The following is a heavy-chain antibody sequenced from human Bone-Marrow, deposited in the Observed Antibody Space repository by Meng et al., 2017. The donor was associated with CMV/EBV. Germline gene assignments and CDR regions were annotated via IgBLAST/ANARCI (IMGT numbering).Heavy chain of an antibody. Sequence: SETLSPTCAVYGGSFSGYYWSWIRQPPGKGLEWIGEINHSGSTNYNPSLKSRVTISVDTSKNQFSLKLSSVTAADTAVYYCARAYDFWSGSRGWFDPWGQGTLVTVSS. V-gene: IGHV4-34*01. D-gene: IGHD3-3*01. J-gene: IGHJ5*02. CDR1: GGSFSGYY. CDR3: ARAYDFWSGSRGWFDP. CDR2: INHSGST.